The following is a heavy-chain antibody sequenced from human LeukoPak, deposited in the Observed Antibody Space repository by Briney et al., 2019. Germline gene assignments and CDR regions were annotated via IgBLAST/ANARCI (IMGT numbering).Heavy chain of an antibody. CDR2: ISSSSSTI. CDR3: AKVGGDCSSTSCLRRAYYYYYMDV. V-gene: IGHV3-48*04. J-gene: IGHJ6*03. CDR1: GFTFSSYS. Sequence: GGSLRLSCAASGFTFSSYSMNWVRQAPGKGLEWVSYISSSSSTIYYADSVKGRFTISRDNAKNSLYLQMNSLRAEDTAVYYCAKVGGDCSSTSCLRRAYYYYYMDVWGKGTTVTVSS. D-gene: IGHD2-2*01.